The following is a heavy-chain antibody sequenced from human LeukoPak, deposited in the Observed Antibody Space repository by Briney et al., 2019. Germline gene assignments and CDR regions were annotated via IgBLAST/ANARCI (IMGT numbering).Heavy chain of an antibody. Sequence: PGGSLRLSCAASGFPFSNSGFHWVRQAPGKGLNWVAFIRYDGSNKYYAASVKGRFIISRDSSRNTLYLQMNSLRTEDTAVYYCARDELVAAAGTASDYWGQGTLVTVSS. J-gene: IGHJ4*02. CDR2: IRYDGSNK. CDR3: ARDELVAAAGTASDY. V-gene: IGHV3-30*02. D-gene: IGHD6-13*01. CDR1: GFPFSNSG.